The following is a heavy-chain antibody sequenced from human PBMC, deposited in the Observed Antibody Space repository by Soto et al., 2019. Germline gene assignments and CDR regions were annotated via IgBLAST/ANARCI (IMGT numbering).Heavy chain of an antibody. V-gene: IGHV4-31*03. CDR1: SGSVSSGAYY. J-gene: IGHJ3*02. Sequence: PSETLSLTCTVSSGSVSSGAYYWTWIRQRPGKGLEWIGYIYYSGSTYYSPSLKSRLSISLDTSKNQFSLRLSSVTAADTAMYYCARARLRAVYAFDIWGQGTMVTVSS. D-gene: IGHD5-12*01. CDR3: ARARLRAVYAFDI. CDR2: IYYSGST.